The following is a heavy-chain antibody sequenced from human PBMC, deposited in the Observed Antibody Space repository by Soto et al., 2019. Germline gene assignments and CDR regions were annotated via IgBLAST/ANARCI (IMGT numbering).Heavy chain of an antibody. Sequence: EVQLVESGGGLVQPGGSLRLSCAASGFTFSSYEMNWVRQAPGKGLEWVSYISSSGSTIYYADSVKGRFTISRDNAKNSLYLQMNSLRAEDTAVYYCARKPNSPPVYYGMDVWGQGTTVTVSS. V-gene: IGHV3-48*03. CDR1: GFTFSSYE. CDR2: ISSSGSTI. J-gene: IGHJ6*02. D-gene: IGHD4-4*01. CDR3: ARKPNSPPVYYGMDV.